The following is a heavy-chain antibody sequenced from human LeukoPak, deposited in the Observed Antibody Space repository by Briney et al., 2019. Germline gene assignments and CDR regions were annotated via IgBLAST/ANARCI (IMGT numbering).Heavy chain of an antibody. CDR1: GFTFSNYG. V-gene: IGHV3-33*01. Sequence: GGSLRLSCAASGFTFSNYGMHWVRQAPGKGLEWVAAIWYDGSNKYYADSVKGRFTISRDNSKNTLYLQMNSLRAEDTAVYYCARDGSSGWYWVDYWGQGTLVTVSS. J-gene: IGHJ4*02. CDR2: IWYDGSNK. CDR3: ARDGSSGWYWVDY. D-gene: IGHD6-19*01.